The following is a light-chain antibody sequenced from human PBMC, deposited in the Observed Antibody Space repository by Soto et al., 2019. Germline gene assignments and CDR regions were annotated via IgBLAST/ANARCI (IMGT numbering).Light chain of an antibody. CDR1: QSIGSY. CDR3: QQSYSTPLT. J-gene: IGKJ4*01. Sequence: DIQMTQSPSSLSASVGDTVTITCRASQSIGSYLNWYQQQPGIAPKLLIYGASNLQSGVPSRFSGSGSGTDFTLTIATLQPEDFATYYCQQSYSTPLTFGGGTKVDIK. V-gene: IGKV1-39*01. CDR2: GAS.